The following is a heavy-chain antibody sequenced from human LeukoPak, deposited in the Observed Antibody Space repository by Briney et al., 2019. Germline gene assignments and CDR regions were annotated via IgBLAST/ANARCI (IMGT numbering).Heavy chain of an antibody. CDR3: ARVVVSSSSDYFDY. Sequence: AGGSLRLSCAASGFTFSSYSMNWVRQAPGKGLEWVSSISSSSSYIYYADSVKGRFTISRDNAKNSLYLQMNSQRAEDTAVYYCARVVVSSSSDYFDYWGQGTLVTVSS. CDR1: GFTFSSYS. CDR2: ISSSSSYI. J-gene: IGHJ4*02. D-gene: IGHD6-6*01. V-gene: IGHV3-21*01.